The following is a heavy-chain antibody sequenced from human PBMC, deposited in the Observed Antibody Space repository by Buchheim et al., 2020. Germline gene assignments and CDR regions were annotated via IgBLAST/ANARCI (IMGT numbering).Heavy chain of an antibody. V-gene: IGHV3-7*01. CDR1: GFTFSSYW. D-gene: IGHD2/OR15-2a*01. Sequence: EVQLVESGGGLVQPGGSLRLSCAASGFTFSSYWMSWVRQAPGKGLEWVANIKQDGSEKYYVDSVKGRFTISRDNAKNSLYLQMNSLRAEDTAVYYCATGGFYGSFHYYFDYWGQGTL. CDR2: IKQDGSEK. CDR3: ATGGFYGSFHYYFDY. J-gene: IGHJ4*02.